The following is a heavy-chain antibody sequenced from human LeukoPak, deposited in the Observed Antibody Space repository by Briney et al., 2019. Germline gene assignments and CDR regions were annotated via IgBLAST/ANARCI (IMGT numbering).Heavy chain of an antibody. D-gene: IGHD1-1*01. J-gene: IGHJ4*01. CDR3: IREVQVRASASLGL. CDR2: VNSAGTTI. Sequence: PGGSLRLSCAASGFTISGFWMHWVRQVPGEGLVWVARVNSAGTTINYADSVKGRFTISRDNVRNTLHLQMNNLSLEDTAVYFCIREVQVRASASLGLWGRGTLVTVS. CDR1: GFTISGFW. V-gene: IGHV3-74*01.